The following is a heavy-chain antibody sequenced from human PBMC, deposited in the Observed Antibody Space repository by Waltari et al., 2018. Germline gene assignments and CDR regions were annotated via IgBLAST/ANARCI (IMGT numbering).Heavy chain of an antibody. CDR3: AKGPKWELLPEPYFDY. CDR2: ISGSGGST. CDR1: GFTFSRYS. V-gene: IGHV3-23*01. D-gene: IGHD1-26*01. Sequence: EVQLLESGGGLVQPGGSLRLSCAASGFTFSRYSLGWVRQAPGKGLEWVSAISGSGGSTYYADSVKGRFTISRDNSKNTLYLQMNSLRAEDTAVYYCAKGPKWELLPEPYFDYWGQGTLVTVSS. J-gene: IGHJ4*02.